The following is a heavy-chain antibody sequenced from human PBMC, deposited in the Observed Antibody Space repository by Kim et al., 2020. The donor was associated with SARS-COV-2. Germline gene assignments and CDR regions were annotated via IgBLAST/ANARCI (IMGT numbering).Heavy chain of an antibody. CDR2: ST. D-gene: IGHD5-12*01. CDR3: ARLYEDYFDY. J-gene: IGHJ4*02. V-gene: IGHV4-4*09. Sequence: STNYNTTLKSRVTRSVDTSKNPFSLKLSSVTAADTAVYYCARLYEDYFDYWGQGTLVTVSS.